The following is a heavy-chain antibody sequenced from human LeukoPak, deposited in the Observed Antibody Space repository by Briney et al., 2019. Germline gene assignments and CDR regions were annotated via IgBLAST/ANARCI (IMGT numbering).Heavy chain of an antibody. V-gene: IGHV1-2*02. CDR1: GYTFTGYY. CDR2: INPNSGGT. CDR3: ARSYSSGWYVAVDY. D-gene: IGHD6-19*01. J-gene: IGHJ4*02. Sequence: ASVKVSCKASGYTFTGYYMHWVRQAPGQGLEWMGWINPNSGGTNYAQKFQGRVTMTRDTSISTAYMELSRLRSDDTAAYYCARSYSSGWYVAVDYWGQGTLVTVSS.